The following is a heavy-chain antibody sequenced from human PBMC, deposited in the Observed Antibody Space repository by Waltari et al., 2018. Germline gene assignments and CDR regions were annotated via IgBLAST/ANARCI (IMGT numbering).Heavy chain of an antibody. Sequence: QVQLQESGPGLVKPSQTLSLTCTVSGGSISSGGYYWSWIRQHPGKGLEWIGYIYYSGSTYYNPSLKSRVTISVDTSKNQFSLKLSSVTAADTAVYYCARGRLRLGELSPGAFDIWGQGTMVTVSS. J-gene: IGHJ3*02. CDR1: GGSISSGGYY. D-gene: IGHD3-16*02. CDR2: IYYSGST. V-gene: IGHV4-31*03. CDR3: ARGRLRLGELSPGAFDI.